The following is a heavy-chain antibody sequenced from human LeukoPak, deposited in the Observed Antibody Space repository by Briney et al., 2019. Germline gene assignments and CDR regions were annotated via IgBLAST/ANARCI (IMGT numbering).Heavy chain of an antibody. CDR1: GFTFSSYS. Sequence: GGSLRLSCAAPGFTFSSYSMNWVRQAPGKGLEWVSSISSSSSYIYYADSVKGRFTISRDNAKNSLYLQMNSLRAEDTAVYYCARDALITIFGVVSMGYYMDVWGKGTTVTVSS. J-gene: IGHJ6*03. V-gene: IGHV3-21*01. D-gene: IGHD3-3*01. CDR2: ISSSSSYI. CDR3: ARDALITIFGVVSMGYYMDV.